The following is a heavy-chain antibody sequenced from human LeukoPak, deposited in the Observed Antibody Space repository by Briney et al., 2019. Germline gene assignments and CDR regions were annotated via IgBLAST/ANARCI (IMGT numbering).Heavy chain of an antibody. V-gene: IGHV3-23*01. CDR2: ITITDGGA. CDR1: GFIFRTHA. D-gene: IGHD3-3*01. Sequence: GGSLRLSCTASGFIFRTHAMSWVRQAPGKGLEWLSTITITDGGAYYIDSVKGRFTMSRDNSKNTLYLQMNSLRAEDTAVYYCTREAWRPYPDYWGQGTLVTVSS. J-gene: IGHJ4*02. CDR3: TREAWRPYPDY.